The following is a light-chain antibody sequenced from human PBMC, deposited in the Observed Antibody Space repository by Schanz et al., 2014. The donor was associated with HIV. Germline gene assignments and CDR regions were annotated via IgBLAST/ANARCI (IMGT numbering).Light chain of an antibody. CDR3: LSYDKSLSGPYV. CDR2: ANT. Sequence: QSVLTQPPSVSRAPGQRVTISCTGSRSNIGAGYDVHWYQQLPGAAPKLLIYANTNRPSGVPDRFSGSKSGTSVSLAITDLQAEDEADYYCLSYDKSLSGPYVFGSGTKVTVL. CDR1: RSNIGAGYD. J-gene: IGLJ1*01. V-gene: IGLV1-40*01.